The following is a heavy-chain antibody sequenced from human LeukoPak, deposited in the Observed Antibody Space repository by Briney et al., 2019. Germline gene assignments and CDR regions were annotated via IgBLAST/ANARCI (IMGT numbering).Heavy chain of an antibody. Sequence: GGSLRLSCAASGFTFSSYWMHWVRQAPGKGLVWVSRINTDGSSTSYADSVKGRFTISRDNAKNTLYLQMNSPRAEDTAVYYCARVVTAMALDCRGQGTLVTVSS. V-gene: IGHV3-74*01. CDR3: ARVVTAMALDC. J-gene: IGHJ4*02. D-gene: IGHD5-18*01. CDR1: GFTFSSYW. CDR2: INTDGSST.